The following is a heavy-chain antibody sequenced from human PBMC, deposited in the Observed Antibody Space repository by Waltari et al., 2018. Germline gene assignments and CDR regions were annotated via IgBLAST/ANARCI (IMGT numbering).Heavy chain of an antibody. V-gene: IGHV3-30-3*01. D-gene: IGHD6-13*01. CDR1: GFTVSSYA. CDR3: ARDSLKAAAGIFDY. CDR2: ISYDGSNK. Sequence: QVQLVESGGGVVQPGRSLRVSCAASGFTVSSYALHWGPQAPGKGLEWVAVISYDGSNKFYADSVKGRFTISRDNSKNTLYLQMNSLRAEDTAVYYCARDSLKAAAGIFDYWGQGTLVTVSS. J-gene: IGHJ4*02.